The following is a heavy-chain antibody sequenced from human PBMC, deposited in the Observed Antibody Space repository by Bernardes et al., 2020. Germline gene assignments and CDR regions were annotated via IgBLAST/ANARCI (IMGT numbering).Heavy chain of an antibody. CDR1: GFTFSTYA. Sequence: GGSLRLSCAASGFTFSTYAMGWVRQAPGKGLECVSVIDRGGASTNYADSVKGRFTISKDNSKDTLYLQLNSLRADDTAVYYCAKLAAQSFDFWGKGTLVTVSS. CDR2: IDRGGAST. J-gene: IGHJ4*02. V-gene: IGHV3-23*01. CDR3: AKLAAQSFDF. D-gene: IGHD6-6*01.